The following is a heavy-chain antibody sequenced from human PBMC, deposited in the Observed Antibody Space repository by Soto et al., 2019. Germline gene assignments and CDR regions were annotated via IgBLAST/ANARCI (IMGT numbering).Heavy chain of an antibody. CDR3: ARGGWAAPALYYYYYYMDV. D-gene: IGHD2-15*01. J-gene: IGHJ6*03. CDR2: INPNSGGT. V-gene: IGHV1-2*04. CDR1: GYTFTGYY. Sequence: GASVKVSCKASGYTFTGYYMHWVRQAPGQGLEWMGRINPNSGGTNYAQKFQGWVTMTSDTSISTAYMELSRLRSDDTAVYYFARGGWAAPALYYYYYYMDVWGKGTTVTVSS.